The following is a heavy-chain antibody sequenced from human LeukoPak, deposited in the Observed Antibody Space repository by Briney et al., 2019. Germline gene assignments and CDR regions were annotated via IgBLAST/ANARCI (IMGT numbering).Heavy chain of an antibody. CDR1: GFTVSSNY. V-gene: IGHV3-53*01. CDR3: AKDRVITMVRGVYFDY. CDR2: IYSGGST. J-gene: IGHJ4*02. Sequence: GGSLRLSCAASGFTVSSNYMSWVRQAPGKGLEWVSVIYSGGSTYYADSVKGRFTISRDNSKNTLYLQMNSLRAEDTAVYYCAKDRVITMVRGVYFDYWGQGTLVTVSS. D-gene: IGHD3-10*01.